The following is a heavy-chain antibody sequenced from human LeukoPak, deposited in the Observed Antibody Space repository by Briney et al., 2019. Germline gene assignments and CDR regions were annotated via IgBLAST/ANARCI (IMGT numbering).Heavy chain of an antibody. J-gene: IGHJ4*02. Sequence: PGGSLRLSCAASGFTFSSYAMHWVRQAPGKGLEWVAVISYDGSNKYYADSVKGRFTISRDNSKNTLYLQMNSLRAEDTAVYYCARFGGNSERDDYWGQGTLVTVSS. CDR2: ISYDGSNK. CDR3: ARFGGNSERDDY. D-gene: IGHD4-23*01. CDR1: GFTFSSYA. V-gene: IGHV3-30*04.